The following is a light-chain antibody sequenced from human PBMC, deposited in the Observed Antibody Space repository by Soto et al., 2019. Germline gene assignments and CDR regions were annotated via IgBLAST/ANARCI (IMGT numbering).Light chain of an antibody. J-gene: IGLJ1*01. Sequence: QSVLTQPASVSGSPGQSITISCTGTSSDVGSYNLVSWYQQHPGKAPKLMIYEVSKRPSGVSNRFSGSKSGNTASLTISGLQAEDGADYYCCSYAGSSTFFGFRTGTKVTVL. CDR2: EVS. CDR3: CSYAGSSTFFG. CDR1: SSDVGSYNL. V-gene: IGLV2-23*02.